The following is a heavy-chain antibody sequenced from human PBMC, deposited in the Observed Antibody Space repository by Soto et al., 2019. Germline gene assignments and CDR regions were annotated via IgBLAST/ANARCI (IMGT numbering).Heavy chain of an antibody. V-gene: IGHV1-69*13. D-gene: IGHD2-2*01. CDR1: DGTFSSYA. J-gene: IGHJ4*02. CDR3: ARGLVVVPAAEINFDY. Sequence: VKVSCKASDGTFSSYAISWVRQAPGQGLEWMGRIIPVFRTANYAQSFQDRVTITADDSTSTAFMELSSLKSEDTAVYYCARGLVVVPAAEINFDYWGQGTPVTVSS. CDR2: IIPVFRTA.